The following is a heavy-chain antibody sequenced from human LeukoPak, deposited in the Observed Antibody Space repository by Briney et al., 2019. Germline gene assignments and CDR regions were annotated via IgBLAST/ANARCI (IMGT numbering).Heavy chain of an antibody. CDR3: ARAYTVIPKKNYYYYGMDV. Sequence: AASVKVSCKASGGTFSSYAISWVRQAPGQGLEWMGWISAYNGNTNYAQKLQGRVTMTTDTSTSTAYMELRSLRSDDTAVYYCARAYTVIPKKNYYYYGMDVWGQGTTVTVSS. J-gene: IGHJ6*02. CDR2: ISAYNGNT. CDR1: GGTFSSYA. V-gene: IGHV1-18*01. D-gene: IGHD4-11*01.